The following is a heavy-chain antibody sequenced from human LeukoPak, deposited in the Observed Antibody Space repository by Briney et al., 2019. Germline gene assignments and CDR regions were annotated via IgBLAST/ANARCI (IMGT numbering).Heavy chain of an antibody. D-gene: IGHD2-15*01. CDR1: GFTFGSYA. CDR3: ARDQLVAATHYFDY. V-gene: IGHV3-30*04. J-gene: IGHJ4*02. CDR2: ISYDGSNK. Sequence: PGRSLRLSCAASGFTFGSYAMHWVRQAPGKGLEWVAVISYDGSNKYYADSVKGRFTISRDNSKNTLYLQMNSLRAEDTAVYYCARDQLVAATHYFDYWGQGTLVTVSS.